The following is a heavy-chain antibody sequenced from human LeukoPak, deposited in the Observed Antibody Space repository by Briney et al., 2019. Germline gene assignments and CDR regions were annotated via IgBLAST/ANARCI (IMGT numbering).Heavy chain of an antibody. CDR3: ARAAYNSSPDC. D-gene: IGHD6-13*01. J-gene: IGHJ4*02. V-gene: IGHV3-48*02. CDR2: DSPSSSTM. CDR1: GFTFSRYS. Sequence: GGSLPLSCAASGFTFSRYSMNWVRQAPAKGLEWCSYDSPSSSTMFYADSVKGRFTISRDNAKNSLYLHMNSLRDEDMAVYYCARAAYNSSPDCWGQGTLVTVSS.